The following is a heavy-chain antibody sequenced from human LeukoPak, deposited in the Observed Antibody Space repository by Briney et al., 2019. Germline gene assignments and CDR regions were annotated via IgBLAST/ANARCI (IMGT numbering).Heavy chain of an antibody. J-gene: IGHJ6*02. CDR1: GGSISSSSYY. V-gene: IGHV4-39*01. D-gene: IGHD4-17*01. CDR3: ARLAHGDYYYYYYYGMDV. CDR2: IYYSGST. Sequence: KPSETLSLTCTVSGGSISSSSYYWGWIRQPPGKGLEWIGSIYYSGSTYYNPSLKSRVTISVDTSKNQSSLKLSSVTAADTAVYYCARLAHGDYYYYYYYGMDVWGQGTTVTVSS.